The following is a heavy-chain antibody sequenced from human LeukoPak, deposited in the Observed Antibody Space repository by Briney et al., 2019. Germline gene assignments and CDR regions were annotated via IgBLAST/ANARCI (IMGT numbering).Heavy chain of an antibody. CDR3: TRDSGTYNWLDP. V-gene: IGHV3-73*01. CDR1: GFTFSDSS. CDR2: MDKKLNGYLT. J-gene: IGHJ5*02. D-gene: IGHD1-26*01. Sequence: GGSLRLSCAASGFTFSDSSIHWVRQAPGKGLDWIGLMDKKLNGYLTAYAASVRGRFTISRDDSQNTAYLQMDSLKTEDTALYYCTRDSGTYNWLDPWGQGTLVTVSS.